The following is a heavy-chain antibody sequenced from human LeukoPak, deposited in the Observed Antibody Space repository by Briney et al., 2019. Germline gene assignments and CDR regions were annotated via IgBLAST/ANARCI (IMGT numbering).Heavy chain of an antibody. Sequence: SQTLSLTCAVSGGSISSGGYSWSWIRQPPGKDLEWIGYIYHSGSTYYNPSLKSRVTISVDRSKNQFSLKLSSVTAADTAVYYCARAMYGQRGFFDYWGQGTLVTVSS. D-gene: IGHD2-8*01. CDR2: IYHSGST. CDR3: ARAMYGQRGFFDY. CDR1: GGSISSGGYS. V-gene: IGHV4-30-2*01. J-gene: IGHJ4*02.